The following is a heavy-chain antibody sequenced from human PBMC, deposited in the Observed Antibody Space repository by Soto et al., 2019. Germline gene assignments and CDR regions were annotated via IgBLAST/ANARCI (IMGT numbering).Heavy chain of an antibody. D-gene: IGHD2-2*01. V-gene: IGHV1-2*02. CDR2: INPNSGGT. Sequence: AAVKVSCKASGYTFTGYYMHWVRQAPGQGLEWMGWINPNSGGTNYAQKFQGRVTMTRDTSISTAYMELSRLRSDDTAVYYCARDPQSVVPAASSHIPFDYWGQGTLVTVSS. CDR1: GYTFTGYY. J-gene: IGHJ4*02. CDR3: ARDPQSVVPAASSHIPFDY.